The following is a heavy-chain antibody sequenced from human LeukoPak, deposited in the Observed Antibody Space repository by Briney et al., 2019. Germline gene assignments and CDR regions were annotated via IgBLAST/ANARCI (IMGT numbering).Heavy chain of an antibody. CDR1: GGSFSGYY. Sequence: SETLSLTCAVYGGSFSGYYWSWIRQPPGKGLEWIGEINHSGSTNYNPSLKSRVTISVDTSKNQFSLKLSSVTAADTAVYYCARGAASAGDTAMAEGYCSGGSCYLDPYYFDYWGQGTLVTVSS. D-gene: IGHD2-15*01. J-gene: IGHJ4*02. V-gene: IGHV4-34*01. CDR3: ARGAASAGDTAMAEGYCSGGSCYLDPYYFDY. CDR2: INHSGST.